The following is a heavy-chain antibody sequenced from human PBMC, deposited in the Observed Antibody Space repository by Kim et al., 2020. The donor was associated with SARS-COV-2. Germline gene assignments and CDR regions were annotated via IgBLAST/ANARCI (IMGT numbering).Heavy chain of an antibody. V-gene: IGHV3-23*01. CDR3: AKAKGMITTKYCFDY. J-gene: IGHJ4*02. D-gene: IGHD3-16*01. Sequence: AVSVKARFTASRDNSRNTLYMQMKRLRADDSAVYYCAKAKGMITTKYCFDYWGQGTLVTVSA.